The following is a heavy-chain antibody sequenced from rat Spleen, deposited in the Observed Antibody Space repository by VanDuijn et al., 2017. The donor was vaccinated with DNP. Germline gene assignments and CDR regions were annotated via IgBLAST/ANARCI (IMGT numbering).Heavy chain of an antibody. V-gene: IGHV5-31*01. CDR3: ARHGASYDGSYPPMDA. CDR2: ITNSGGST. D-gene: IGHD1-12*02. Sequence: EVQLVESGGGSVQPGRSLKLSCVVSGFTFNNYWMTWIRQVPGKGLEWVASITNSGGSTSYRDSVKGRFTISRDNAKTILYLQMNSLRSEDTATYYCARHGASYDGSYPPMDAWGQGTSVTVSS. CDR1: GFTFNNYW. J-gene: IGHJ4*01.